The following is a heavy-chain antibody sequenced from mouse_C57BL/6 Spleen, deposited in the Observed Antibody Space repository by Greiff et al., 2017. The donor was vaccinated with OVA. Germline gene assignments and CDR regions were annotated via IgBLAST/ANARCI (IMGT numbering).Heavy chain of an antibody. CDR3: ARRDYGNHCDY. Sequence: EVQLQQSGPELVKPGASVKISCKASGYTFTDYYMNWVKQSHGKSLEWIGDINPNNGGTSYNQKFKGKATLTVDKSSSTAYMELRSLTSEDSAVYYCARRDYGNHCDYWGQGTTLTVSS. D-gene: IGHD2-1*01. CDR1: GYTFTDYY. CDR2: INPNNGGT. J-gene: IGHJ2*01. V-gene: IGHV1-26*01.